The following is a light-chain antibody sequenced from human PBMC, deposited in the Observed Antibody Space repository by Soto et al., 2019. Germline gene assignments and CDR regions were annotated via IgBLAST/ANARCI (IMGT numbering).Light chain of an antibody. CDR3: AAWDDSLNWV. V-gene: IGLV1-47*01. Sequence: QSALTQPPSASGTPGQRVTISCSGSSSNIGSNFVYWYQQFPGTAPRLLIYRNKQRPSGVPDRFSGSKTGTSASLAISGLRSEDEADYYCAAWDDSLNWVFGGGTKVTVL. J-gene: IGLJ3*02. CDR2: RNK. CDR1: SSNIGSNF.